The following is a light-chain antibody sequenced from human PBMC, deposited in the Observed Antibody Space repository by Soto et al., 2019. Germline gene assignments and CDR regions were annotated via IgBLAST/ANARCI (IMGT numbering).Light chain of an antibody. CDR2: GAS. CDR3: QQYNNWPPMYT. Sequence: EIVMTQSPATLSVSPGERATLSCRASQSVSSNLAWYQQKPGQAPRLLIYGASTRATGIPARFSGSGSGTEFTLTISSLQSEAFAVYYCQQYNNWPPMYTCGQGTKLEIK. J-gene: IGKJ2*01. V-gene: IGKV3-15*01. CDR1: QSVSSN.